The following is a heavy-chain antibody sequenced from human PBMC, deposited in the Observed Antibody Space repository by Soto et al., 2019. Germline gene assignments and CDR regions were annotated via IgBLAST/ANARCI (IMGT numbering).Heavy chain of an antibody. J-gene: IGHJ4*02. CDR3: AKGSIVAGAIRYDLDY. D-gene: IGHD2-2*01. CDR2: ISGRGSST. CDR1: GFTFSNYD. V-gene: IGHV3-23*01. Sequence: EVQLLNSGGGLVQPGGSLRLSCAASGFTFSNYDMNWVRQAPGKGLEWVSAISGRGSSTYYADSVKGRFTISRDDSKNTAYLQMNSLRAEDKSVYYCAKGSIVAGAIRYDLDYWGQGTLVTVSS.